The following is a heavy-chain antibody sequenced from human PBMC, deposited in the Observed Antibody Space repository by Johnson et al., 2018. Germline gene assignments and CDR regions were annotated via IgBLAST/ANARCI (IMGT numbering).Heavy chain of an antibody. V-gene: IGHV4-59*01. CDR1: GDSISNYY. Sequence: QVQLQESGPGLVKPSETLSLTCTVSGDSISNYYWSWIRQPPGKGLEWIAYTDYSGSADYNPSLKSRVTISVDTSKNQLSLKVSSVTAADTAVYYCATVGGATSIDYWGQGTLVTVSS. D-gene: IGHD3-16*01. J-gene: IGHJ4*02. CDR2: TDYSGSA. CDR3: ATVGGATSIDY.